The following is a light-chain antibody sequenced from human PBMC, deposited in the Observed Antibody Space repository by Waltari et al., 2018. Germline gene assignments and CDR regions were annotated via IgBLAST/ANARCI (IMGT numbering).Light chain of an antibody. J-gene: IGLJ3*02. Sequence: QAGLTQPPSVSKDLRQTATLPCTGNNYYVGDLRVAWLQHHPGHPPKLLSYRNNNRPSGISERFSASRSGHTDSLTITGLQPDDEADYYCSAWDSSLSAWVFGGGTKLTVL. CDR1: NYYVGDLR. CDR3: SAWDSSLSAWV. V-gene: IGLV10-54*04. CDR2: RNN.